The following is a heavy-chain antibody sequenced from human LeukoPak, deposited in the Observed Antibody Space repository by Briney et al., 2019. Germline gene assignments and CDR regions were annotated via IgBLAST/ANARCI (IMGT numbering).Heavy chain of an antibody. V-gene: IGHV4-39*01. CDR3: ARHTGVARGLDYFDY. D-gene: IGHD2-8*02. Sequence: SETLSLTCTVSGGSISSSSYYWGWIRQPPGKGPEWIGRIYYSGSTYYNPSLKSRVTISVDTSKNQFSLKLSSVTAADTAVYYCARHTGVARGLDYFDYWGQGTLVTVSS. CDR1: GGSISSSSYY. J-gene: IGHJ4*02. CDR2: IYYSGST.